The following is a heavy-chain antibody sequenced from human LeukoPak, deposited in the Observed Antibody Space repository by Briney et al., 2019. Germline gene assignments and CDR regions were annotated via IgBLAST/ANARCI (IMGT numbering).Heavy chain of an antibody. CDR2: ISPIFGTA. Sequence: SVKVSCKASGGTFSRYAIRWVRQAPGQGLEWMGGISPIFGTANYAQKFQGRVTITADESTSTAYMELSSLRSEDTAVYYCATGPFYCSSTSCYVDYWGQGTLVTVSS. CDR3: ATGPFYCSSTSCYVDY. CDR1: GGTFSRYA. D-gene: IGHD2-2*01. V-gene: IGHV1-69*13. J-gene: IGHJ4*02.